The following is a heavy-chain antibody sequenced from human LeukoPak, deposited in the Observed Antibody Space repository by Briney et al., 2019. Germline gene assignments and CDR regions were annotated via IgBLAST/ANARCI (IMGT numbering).Heavy chain of an antibody. V-gene: IGHV1-2*02. CDR1: GYTFTGYY. CDR3: ARVRAAAAVDY. D-gene: IGHD6-13*01. J-gene: IGHJ4*02. Sequence: ASVTVSRKPSGYTFTGYYMHWVRQAPGQGLEWMGWINPNSGGTNYAQKFQGRVTMTRDTSISTAYMELSRLRSDHTAVYYCARVRAAAAVDYWGQGTLVTVSS. CDR2: INPNSGGT.